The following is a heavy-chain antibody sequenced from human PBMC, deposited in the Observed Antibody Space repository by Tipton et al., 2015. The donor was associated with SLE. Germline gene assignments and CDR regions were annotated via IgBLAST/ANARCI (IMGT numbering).Heavy chain of an antibody. CDR2: ISHSGSI. CDR1: GGSISSGAYY. Sequence: TLSLTCAVSGGSISSGAYYWSWVRQHPVKGLEWVGYISHSGSIYYNPSLKSRITMSVDTTQNQFSLKLSSVTAADTAVYYCARARDWGHYYYYMDVWGQGTTVTVSS. J-gene: IGHJ6*03. D-gene: IGHD7-27*01. V-gene: IGHV4-31*11. CDR3: ARARDWGHYYYYMDV.